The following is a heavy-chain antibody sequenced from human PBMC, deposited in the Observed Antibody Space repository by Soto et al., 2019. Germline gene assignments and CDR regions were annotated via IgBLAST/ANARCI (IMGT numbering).Heavy chain of an antibody. D-gene: IGHD3-10*01. CDR2: IIPIFGTA. J-gene: IGHJ6*02. CDR3: ARGDYGSGSHYYYYGMDV. CDR1: GGTFSSSA. V-gene: IGHV1-69*06. Sequence: QVQLVQSGAEVKKPGSSVKVSCKDSGGTFSSSAIRWVRQAPGPGLEWMGGIIPIFGTANYAQKLQGRVTITADKSTSTANMELSSLRSEDTAVYYCARGDYGSGSHYYYYGMDVWGQGTTVTVSS.